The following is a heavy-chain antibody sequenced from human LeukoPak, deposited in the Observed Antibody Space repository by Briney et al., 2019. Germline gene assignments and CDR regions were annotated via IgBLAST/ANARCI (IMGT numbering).Heavy chain of an antibody. CDR3: ARVQSAAMGRYHFDY. V-gene: IGHV1-18*01. D-gene: IGHD2-2*01. Sequence: ASMKVSCKTSGYTFTTYAISWVRQAPGQGLECMGWISVNNGHTKYPQNFQGRVTMTTDTPTGTAYMELWNLRSDDTAVYYCARVQSAAMGRYHFDYWGQGTLVTVSP. CDR1: GYTFTTYA. CDR2: ISVNNGHT. J-gene: IGHJ4*02.